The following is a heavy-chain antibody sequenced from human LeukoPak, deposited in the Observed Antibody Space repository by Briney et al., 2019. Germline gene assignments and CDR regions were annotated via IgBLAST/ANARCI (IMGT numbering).Heavy chain of an antibody. J-gene: IGHJ4*02. CDR1: GGSISSYY. D-gene: IGHD3-22*01. Sequence: PSETLSLTCTVSGGSISSYYWSWIRQPPGKGLEWIGYIYYSGSTNYNPSLKSRVTISVDTSKNQFYLKLSSVTAADTAVYFCARDYYDSSGYQYFFDYWGQGTLVTVSS. CDR3: ARDYYDSSGYQYFFDY. CDR2: IYYSGST. V-gene: IGHV4-59*01.